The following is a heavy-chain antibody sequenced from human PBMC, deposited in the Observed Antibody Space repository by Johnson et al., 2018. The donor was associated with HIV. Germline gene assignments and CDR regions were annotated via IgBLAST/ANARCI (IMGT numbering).Heavy chain of an antibody. CDR2: IKQDGSEK. D-gene: IGHD2-15*01. J-gene: IGHJ3*02. V-gene: IGHV3-7*01. Sequence: VQLVESGGGLVQPGGSLRLSCAASGFTFSSYWMSWVRQAPGKGLEWVANIKQDGSEKYYVDSVKGRFTISRDNAKNTLYLQMNSLRAEDTAVYYCARSWSLGAFVIWGQGTMVTVAS. CDR1: GFTFSSYW. CDR3: ARSWSLGAFVI.